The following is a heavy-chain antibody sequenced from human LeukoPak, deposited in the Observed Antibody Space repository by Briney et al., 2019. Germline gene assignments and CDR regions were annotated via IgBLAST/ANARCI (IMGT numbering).Heavy chain of an antibody. CDR3: ARAEPFPDTSGPEGY. CDR2: INTDGSTI. V-gene: IGHV3-7*01. CDR1: GFTFSNYW. Sequence: GGSLRLSCAVSGFTFSNYWMSWVRQAPGKGLEWVANINTDGSTIYYVDSVKGRFTISRDNAKKSLYLQMNRLRAEDTAVYYCARAEPFPDTSGPEGYWGQGTLVSVSS. D-gene: IGHD1-14*01. J-gene: IGHJ4*02.